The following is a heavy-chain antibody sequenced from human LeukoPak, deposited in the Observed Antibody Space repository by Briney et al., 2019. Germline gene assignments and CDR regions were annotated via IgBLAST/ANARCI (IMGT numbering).Heavy chain of an antibody. Sequence: GGSLRLSCAASGFTFSDYYMSWIRQAPGKGLEWVSVISGNSISTYYADSVKGRFTISRDNSKNTLYLQMNSLRAEDTAVYYCAKESPHYDYWGQGTLVTVSS. CDR2: ISGNSIST. CDR1: GFTFSDYY. CDR3: AKESPHYDY. J-gene: IGHJ4*02. V-gene: IGHV3-23*01.